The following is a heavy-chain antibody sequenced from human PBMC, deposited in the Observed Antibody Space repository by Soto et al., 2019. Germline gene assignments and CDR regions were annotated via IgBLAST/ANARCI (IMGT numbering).Heavy chain of an antibody. Sequence: QVQLDQSGAEVKKPGASVKVSCKASGFTFTGHYIHWVRQAPGQGLEWMGWINPNSGGTSYAQKFQGRLTMTTDTSITTAYMELSRLSSDDKGFYDCAKNGSFFRPSLGYFDYWGQGTLVNVTS. D-gene: IGHD1-1*01. CDR1: GFTFTGHY. CDR3: AKNGSFFRPSLGYFDY. J-gene: IGHJ4*02. V-gene: IGHV1-2*02. CDR2: INPNSGGT.